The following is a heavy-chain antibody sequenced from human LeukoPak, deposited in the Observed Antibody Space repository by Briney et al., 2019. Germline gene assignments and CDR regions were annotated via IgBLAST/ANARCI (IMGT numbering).Heavy chain of an antibody. Sequence: SETLSLTCTVSGVSISRYHWSWIRQPPGKGREWMGYLYYSGRTNYNPSLKSRVTISIHMPKHELSLTLSSVTPADTAVYYCARDSPGSGDAFDFWGQGTMDTVSS. CDR1: GVSISRYH. CDR3: ARDSPGSGDAFDF. J-gene: IGHJ3*01. V-gene: IGHV4-59*01. CDR2: LYYSGRT. D-gene: IGHD6-25*01.